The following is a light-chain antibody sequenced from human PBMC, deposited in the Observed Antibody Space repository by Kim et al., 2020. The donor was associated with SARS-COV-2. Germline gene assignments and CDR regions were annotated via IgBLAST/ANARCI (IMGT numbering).Light chain of an antibody. CDR2: GAS. CDR1: QSVRNN. J-gene: IGKJ2*01. Sequence: DIVMTQSPATLSVSPGERATLSCRASQSVRNNLAWYQQKPGQAPRLLIYGASTRFTGVPGRFSGSGSGTDFTLTINSLQSEDFAVYYCQQYNMWPPYTFGQGTKVDIK. V-gene: IGKV3-15*01. CDR3: QQYNMWPPYT.